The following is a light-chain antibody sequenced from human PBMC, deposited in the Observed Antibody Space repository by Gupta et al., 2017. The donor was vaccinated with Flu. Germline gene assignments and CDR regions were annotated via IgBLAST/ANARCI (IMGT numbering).Light chain of an antibody. CDR3: QQYASSPQT. CDR2: GAS. V-gene: IGKV3-20*01. Sequence: DIVLPQSPGTLSLSPGDRATLSCRASQSVSSSYLAWYQQKPGQAPRLLIYGASSRATGIPDRFSGSGSGTDFTLTISRLEPEDFAVYYCQQYASSPQTFGEGTKVEIK. J-gene: IGKJ4*02. CDR1: QSVSSSY.